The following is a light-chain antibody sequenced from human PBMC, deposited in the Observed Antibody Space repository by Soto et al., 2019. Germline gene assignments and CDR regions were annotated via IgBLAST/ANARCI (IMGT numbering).Light chain of an antibody. J-gene: IGLJ1*01. V-gene: IGLV2-14*01. CDR1: ITDIGAYNY. Sequence: QSVLTQPASVSGSPGQSITISCTGTITDIGAYNYVSWYQQHPGKAPKLLIYGVSSRPSGVSNRFSGSKSGNAAYLTISGLQADDEAEYYCSSYTSSITHYLFGNGTKVTV. CDR3: SSYTSSITHYL. CDR2: GVS.